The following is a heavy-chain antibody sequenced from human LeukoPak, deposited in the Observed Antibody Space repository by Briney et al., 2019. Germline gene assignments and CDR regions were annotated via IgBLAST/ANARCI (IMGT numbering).Heavy chain of an antibody. D-gene: IGHD6-13*01. V-gene: IGHV3-21*01. Sequence: GGSLRLSCAASGFTFSTYSMNWIRQAPGKGLEWVSSISSSSSYIYYADSVKGRFTISRDNAKNSLYLQMNSLRAEGTAVYYCARGPRNSSSYQYFQHWGQRTPGTVSS. J-gene: IGHJ1*01. CDR1: GFTFSTYS. CDR2: ISSSSSYI. CDR3: ARGPRNSSSYQYFQH.